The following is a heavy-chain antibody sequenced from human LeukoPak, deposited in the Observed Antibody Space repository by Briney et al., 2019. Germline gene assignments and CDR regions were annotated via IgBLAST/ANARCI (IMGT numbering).Heavy chain of an antibody. J-gene: IGHJ6*02. CDR1: GGSIISSSYY. V-gene: IGHV4-39*07. Sequence: SKTLSLTCTVSGGSIISSSYYWGRIRQPPGKGLEWIGSIYYSGSTYYNPSLKSRVTISVDTSKNQFSLKLSSVTAADTAVYYCAREFTMVRGIDDYYGMDVWGQGTTVTVSS. CDR3: AREFTMVRGIDDYYGMDV. D-gene: IGHD3-10*01. CDR2: IYYSGST.